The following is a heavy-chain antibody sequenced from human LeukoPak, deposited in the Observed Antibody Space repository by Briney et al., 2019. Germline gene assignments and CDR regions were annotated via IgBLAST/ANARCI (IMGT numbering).Heavy chain of an antibody. J-gene: IGHJ5*02. CDR3: AREMTHDYYDSSGYPGWFDP. V-gene: IGHV1-2*02. CDR2: INPNSGGT. CDR1: GYTFTGYY. Sequence: GASVKVSCKASGYTFTGYYMNWVRQAPGHGLEWMGWINPNSGGTNYAQKFQGRVTMTRDTSISTANMELSRLRSDDTAVYYCAREMTHDYYDSSGYPGWFDPWGQGTLVTVSS. D-gene: IGHD3-22*01.